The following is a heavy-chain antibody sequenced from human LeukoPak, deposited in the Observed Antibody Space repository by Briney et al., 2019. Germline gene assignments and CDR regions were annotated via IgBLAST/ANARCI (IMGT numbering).Heavy chain of an antibody. V-gene: IGHV1-3*03. D-gene: IGHD4-17*01. CDR2: INAGNGDT. Sequence: ASVKVSCKASGYTFTSYALHWVRQAPGQRLEWMGWINAGNGDTKYSQEFQGRVTITRDTSASTAYMELSSLRSEDMAVYYCARDRAPKTVTSEVDAFGIWGQGTMVTVSS. CDR3: ARDRAPKTVTSEVDAFGI. J-gene: IGHJ3*02. CDR1: GYTFTSYA.